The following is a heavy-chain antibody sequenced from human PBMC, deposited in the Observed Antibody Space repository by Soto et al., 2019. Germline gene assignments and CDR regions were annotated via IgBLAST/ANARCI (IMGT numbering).Heavy chain of an antibody. J-gene: IGHJ4*02. Sequence: QVQLQQWGAGLLKPSETLSLTCAVYGGSFSGYYWSWIRQPPGKGLEWIGEVNHSGSNNYNPSLKSRVTISVDTSKNQFSLKLSSVTAADTAVYYCARFRGQVAGSEKCLDYWGQGTLVTVSS. CDR1: GGSFSGYY. CDR2: VNHSGSN. V-gene: IGHV4-34*01. D-gene: IGHD3-10*01. CDR3: ARFRGQVAGSEKCLDY.